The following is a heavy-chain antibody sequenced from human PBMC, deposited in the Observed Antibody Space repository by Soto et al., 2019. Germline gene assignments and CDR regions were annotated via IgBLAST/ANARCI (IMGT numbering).Heavy chain of an antibody. D-gene: IGHD2-2*01. Sequence: SETLSLTCAVSGGSISSSNWWSWVRQPPGKGLEWIGEIYHSGSTNYNPSLKSRVTISVDKSKNQFSLKLSSVTAADTAVYYCASGRDIVVVPAALEYYFDYWGQGTLVTVSS. V-gene: IGHV4-4*02. J-gene: IGHJ4*02. CDR2: IYHSGST. CDR1: GGSISSSNW. CDR3: ASGRDIVVVPAALEYYFDY.